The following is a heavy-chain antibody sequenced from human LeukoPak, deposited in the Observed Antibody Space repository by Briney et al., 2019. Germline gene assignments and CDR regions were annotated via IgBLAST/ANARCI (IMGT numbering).Heavy chain of an antibody. Sequence: NPSETLSLTCAVYGGSFSGYYWSWIRQPPGKGLEWIGEINHSGSTNYNPSLKSRVTISVDTSKNQFSLKLSSVTAADTAVYYCARGPWGWYFDLWGRGTLVTVSS. J-gene: IGHJ2*01. D-gene: IGHD3-16*01. CDR2: INHSGST. CDR3: ARGPWGWYFDL. V-gene: IGHV4-34*01. CDR1: GGSFSGYY.